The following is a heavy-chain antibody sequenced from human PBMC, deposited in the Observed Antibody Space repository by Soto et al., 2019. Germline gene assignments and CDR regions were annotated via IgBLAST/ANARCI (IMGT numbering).Heavy chain of an antibody. CDR3: AREYSNSPEAFDY. CDR1: GGSVNSDFYY. J-gene: IGHJ4*02. CDR2: IYYTGST. D-gene: IGHD6-6*01. V-gene: IGHV4-61*01. Sequence: PSETLALSCTVSGGSVNSDFYYWSWIRQPPGKGLEWIGYIYYTGSTNYNPSLKSGVTISLDTSRNQFCLKLSSVTAADTAVFYCAREYSNSPEAFDYWGQGALVTVSS.